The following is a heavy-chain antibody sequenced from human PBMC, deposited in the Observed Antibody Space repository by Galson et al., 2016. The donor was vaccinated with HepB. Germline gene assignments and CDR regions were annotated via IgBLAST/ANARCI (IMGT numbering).Heavy chain of an antibody. CDR1: GFIFDDYA. CDR2: ISWNSNNL. J-gene: IGHJ4*02. Sequence: SLRLSCAASGFIFDDYAMHWVRQAPGKGLQWVSGISWNSNNLVYADSVKGRFTISRDNAKTSLFLQMKSLRVEAKALYYCVKGDDKAVDTNFDSWGQGTLVTVSS. V-gene: IGHV3-9*01. CDR3: VKGDDKAVDTNFDS. D-gene: IGHD3-9*01.